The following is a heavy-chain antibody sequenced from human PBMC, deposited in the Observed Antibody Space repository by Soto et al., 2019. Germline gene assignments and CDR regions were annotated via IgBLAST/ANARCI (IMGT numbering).Heavy chain of an antibody. CDR1: GFTFSSYA. CDR2: ISGGGGST. D-gene: IGHD3-10*01. V-gene: IGHV3-23*01. J-gene: IGHJ4*02. CDR3: APHLWFGELYY. Sequence: EVQLLESGGGLVQPGGSLRLSCAASGFTFSSYAMSWVRQAPGKGLEWVSAISGGGGSTYYADSVKGRFTISRDNSKNTLYLQMNSLRAGDTAVYYCAPHLWFGELYYWGQGTLVTVSS.